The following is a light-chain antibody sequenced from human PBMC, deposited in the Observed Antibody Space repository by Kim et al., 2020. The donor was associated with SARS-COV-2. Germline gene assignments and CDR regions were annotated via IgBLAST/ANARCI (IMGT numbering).Light chain of an antibody. CDR1: NSNIGAGYD. CDR3: QSYDSSLSGWV. Sequence: RVTISCTWSNSNIGAGYDVHWYQQLPGTAPKLLIYGNSNRPSGVPDRFSGSKSGTSASLAITGLQAEDEADYYCQSYDSSLSGWVFGGGTQLTVL. CDR2: GNS. V-gene: IGLV1-40*01. J-gene: IGLJ3*02.